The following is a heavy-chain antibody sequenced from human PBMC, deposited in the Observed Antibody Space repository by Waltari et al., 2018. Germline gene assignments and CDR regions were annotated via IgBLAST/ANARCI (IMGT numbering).Heavy chain of an antibody. J-gene: IGHJ6*02. V-gene: IGHV3-53*01. CDR1: GFTVSSNY. Sequence: EVQLVESGGGLIQPGGSLRLSCAASGFTVSSNYIGWVRQAPGKGLEWVSVIYSGGSTYYADSVKGRFTISRDNSKNTLYLQMNSLRAEDTAVYYCARARVAATVYYGMDVWGQGTTVTVSS. CDR2: IYSGGST. CDR3: ARARVAATVYYGMDV. D-gene: IGHD2-15*01.